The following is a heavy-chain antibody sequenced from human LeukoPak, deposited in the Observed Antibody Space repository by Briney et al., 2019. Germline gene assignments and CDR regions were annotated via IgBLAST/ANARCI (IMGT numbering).Heavy chain of an antibody. V-gene: IGHV1-8*03. CDR3: ARGPVRGGFLEWLSRPSYYFDY. CDR2: MNPNSGNT. J-gene: IGHJ4*02. CDR1: GYTFTSYD. D-gene: IGHD3-3*01. Sequence: ASVKVSCKASGYTFTSYDINWVRQATGQGLEWMGWMNPNSGNTGYAQKFQGRVTITRNTSISTAYMELSSLRSEDTAVYYCARGPVRGGFLEWLSRPSYYFDYWGQGTLVTVSS.